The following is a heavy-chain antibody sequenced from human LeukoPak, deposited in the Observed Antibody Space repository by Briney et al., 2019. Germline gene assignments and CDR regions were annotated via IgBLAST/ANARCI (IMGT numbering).Heavy chain of an antibody. D-gene: IGHD5-24*01. J-gene: IGHJ4*02. Sequence: PGGSLRHSCVASGFTFSSYWMHWVRQAPGKGLEWVANIKQDGSEKYYVDSVKGRFTISRDNAKNSLFLEMNSLRAEDTAVYYCATKDGYNFDFWGQGTLVTVSS. CDR1: GFTFSSYW. CDR2: IKQDGSEK. CDR3: ATKDGYNFDF. V-gene: IGHV3-7*01.